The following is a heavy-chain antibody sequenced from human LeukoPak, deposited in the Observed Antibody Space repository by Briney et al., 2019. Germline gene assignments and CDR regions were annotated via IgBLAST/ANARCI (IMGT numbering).Heavy chain of an antibody. CDR2: IIPIFGTA. V-gene: IGHV1-69*01. CDR3: ARDHPGGGDY. D-gene: IGHD2-15*01. CDR1: GGTFSSYA. Sequence: ASVRVSCEASGGTFSSYAISWVRQAPGQGLEWMGGIIPIFGTANYAQKFQGRVTITADESTSTAYMELSSLRSEDTAVYYCARDHPGGGDYWGQGTLVTVSS. J-gene: IGHJ4*02.